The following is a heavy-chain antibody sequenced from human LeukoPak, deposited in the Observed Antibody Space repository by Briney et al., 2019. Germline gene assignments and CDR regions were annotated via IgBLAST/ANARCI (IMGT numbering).Heavy chain of an antibody. CDR1: GFTFSSYA. CDR3: AKNRVLLWFGELSGWYFDY. CDR2: ISTNGGST. D-gene: IGHD3-10*01. J-gene: IGHJ4*02. V-gene: IGHV3-23*01. Sequence: GGSLRLSCAASGFTFSSYAMSWVRQAPGEGLEWVSAISTNGGSTYFADSVKGRFTISRDNSKNTLYLQMNSLRAEDTAVYYCAKNRVLLWFGELSGWYFDYWGQGTLVTVSS.